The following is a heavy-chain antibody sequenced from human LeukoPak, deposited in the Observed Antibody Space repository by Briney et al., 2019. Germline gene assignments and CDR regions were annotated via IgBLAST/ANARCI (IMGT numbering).Heavy chain of an antibody. CDR3: ARVEPSGVDTAMVAFDY. CDR1: GFTFSSYW. CDR2: INSDGSST. Sequence: GGSLRLSCAASGFTFSSYWMHWVRQAPGKGLVWVSRINSDGSSTSYADSVKGRFTISRDNAKNTLYLQMNSLRAEDTAVYYCARVEPSGVDTAMVAFDYWGQGTLVTVSS. D-gene: IGHD5-18*01. J-gene: IGHJ4*02. V-gene: IGHV3-74*01.